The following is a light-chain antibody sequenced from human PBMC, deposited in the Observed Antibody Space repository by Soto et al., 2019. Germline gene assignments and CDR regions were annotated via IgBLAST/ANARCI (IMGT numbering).Light chain of an antibody. CDR1: QSLLSSSDNKNY. CDR3: QQYYGSPIT. CDR2: SAS. V-gene: IGKV4-1*01. Sequence: DLVMTQSPNSLAVSLGERATINCKSSQSLLSSSDNKNYLAWFQQKPGQAPKLLIFSASTRYSGVPDRFSGSGSGTDFTRTVSSLQAEDVAVYYCQQYYGSPITFGPGTKLEIK. J-gene: IGKJ3*01.